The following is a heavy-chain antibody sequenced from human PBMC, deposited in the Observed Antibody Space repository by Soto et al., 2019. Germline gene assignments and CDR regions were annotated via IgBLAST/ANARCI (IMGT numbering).Heavy chain of an antibody. D-gene: IGHD4-17*01. V-gene: IGHV3-23*01. CDR1: GFTFSSYA. CDR2: ISGSGGST. J-gene: IGHJ4*02. CDR3: AKDRTTVTTIPRVFDY. Sequence: QPGGSLRLSCAASGFTFSSYAMGWVRQAPGKGLEWVSTISGSGGSTFYADSVKGRFTISRDNSKNTLYLQMNSLRAEDTAVYYCAKDRTTVTTIPRVFDYWGQGTLVTVSS.